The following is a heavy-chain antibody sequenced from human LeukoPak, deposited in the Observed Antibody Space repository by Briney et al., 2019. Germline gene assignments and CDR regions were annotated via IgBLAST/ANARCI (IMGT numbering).Heavy chain of an antibody. Sequence: GESLRLSCAASGFTFSNYNMNWVRQAPGKGLEWVSSISSSSSYITYADSVKGRFTISRDNAKNSLYLQMHSLRAEDTAVYYCARDSQAVGTDFDYWGQGTLVTVSS. CDR2: ISSSSSYI. J-gene: IGHJ4*02. D-gene: IGHD6-13*01. CDR1: GFTFSNYN. V-gene: IGHV3-21*01. CDR3: ARDSQAVGTDFDY.